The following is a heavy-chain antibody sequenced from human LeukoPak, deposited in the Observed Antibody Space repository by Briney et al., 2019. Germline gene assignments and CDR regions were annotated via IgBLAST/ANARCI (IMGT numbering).Heavy chain of an antibody. J-gene: IGHJ5*02. CDR2: MNPNSGNT. CDR3: ARDRYSGYDIWFDP. V-gene: IGHV1-8*02. D-gene: IGHD5-12*01. CDR1: VYTFTSYD. Sequence: ASVTLSFNASVYTFTSYDSNWVREAIGQGLERMGWMNPNSGNTGYAQKFQGRVTLTRDTSTSTVYKELSSLRSEDMAVYYCARDRYSGYDIWFDPWGQGTLVSVSS.